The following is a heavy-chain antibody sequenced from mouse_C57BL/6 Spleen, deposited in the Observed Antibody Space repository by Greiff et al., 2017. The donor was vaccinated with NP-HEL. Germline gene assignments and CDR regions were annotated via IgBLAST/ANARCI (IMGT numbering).Heavy chain of an antibody. CDR1: GYTFTDYN. CDR3: ARWGSSYDYAMDY. J-gene: IGHJ4*01. CDR2: INPNNGGT. V-gene: IGHV1-18*01. Sequence: VQLQQSGPELVKPGASVKIPCKASGYTFTDYNMDWVKQSHGKSLEWIGDINPNNGGTIYNQKFKGKATLTVDKSSSTAYMELRSLTSEDTAVYYCARWGSSYDYAMDYWGQGTSVTVSS. D-gene: IGHD1-1*01.